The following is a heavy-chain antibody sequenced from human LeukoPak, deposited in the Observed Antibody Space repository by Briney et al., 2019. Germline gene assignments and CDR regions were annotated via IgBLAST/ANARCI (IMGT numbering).Heavy chain of an antibody. J-gene: IGHJ4*02. D-gene: IGHD7-27*01. CDR3: AKENWGSGYVDY. CDR1: GFTFSNYA. Sequence: GGSLRLSCAASGFTFSNYAMSWVRQAPGRGLEWVSDIGGSGGRTYYADSVKGRFTISRDNSKNALYLQMNSLRAEDTAVYYCAKENWGSGYVDYWGQGTLVTVSS. CDR2: IGGSGGRT. V-gene: IGHV3-23*01.